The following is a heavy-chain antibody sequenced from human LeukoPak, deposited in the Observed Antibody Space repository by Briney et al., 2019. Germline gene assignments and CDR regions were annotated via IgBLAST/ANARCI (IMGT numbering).Heavy chain of an antibody. Sequence: SETLSLTCAVSGYSISSGYYWGWIRPPPGKGLEWIGSIYHSGSTNYNPSLKSRVTISVDTSKNQFSLKLSSVTAADTAVYYCARGDLGSSGWYYFDYWGQGTLVTVSS. CDR3: ARGDLGSSGWYYFDY. CDR1: GYSISSGYY. V-gene: IGHV4-38-2*01. CDR2: IYHSGST. J-gene: IGHJ4*02. D-gene: IGHD6-19*01.